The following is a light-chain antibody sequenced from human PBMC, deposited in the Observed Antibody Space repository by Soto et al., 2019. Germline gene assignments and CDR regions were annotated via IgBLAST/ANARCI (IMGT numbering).Light chain of an antibody. CDR3: QTWGTGFQF. J-gene: IGLJ2*01. CDR2: LNNDGSH. CDR1: SGHSSYA. Sequence: QSVLTQSPSASASLGASVKLNCTLSSGHSSYAIAWHQKQPGKGPRYLMDLNNDGSHTKGDGIPDRFSGSSSGADRYLIISRLQSEDEADYYCQTWGTGFQFFGVGTKLTVL. V-gene: IGLV4-69*01.